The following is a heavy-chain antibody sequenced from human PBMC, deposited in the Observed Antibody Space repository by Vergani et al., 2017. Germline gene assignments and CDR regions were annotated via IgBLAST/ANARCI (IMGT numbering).Heavy chain of an antibody. CDR2: IRYDGSNK. D-gene: IGHD3-10*01. CDR1: GFTFSSYG. V-gene: IGHV3-30*02. CDR3: AKGDYYDSGRSDYYVMDV. Sequence: QVQLVESGGGVVQPGGSLRLSCAASGFTFSSYGMHWVRQAPGKGLEWVAFIRYDGSNKYYADSVKGRFTISRDNSKNTLYLQMNSLRAEDTAVYYCAKGDYYDSGRSDYYVMDVWGQGTTVTVSS. J-gene: IGHJ6*02.